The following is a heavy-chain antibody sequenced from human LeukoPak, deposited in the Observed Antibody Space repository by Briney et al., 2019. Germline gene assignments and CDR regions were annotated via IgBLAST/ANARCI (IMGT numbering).Heavy chain of an antibody. D-gene: IGHD6-19*01. CDR3: ARLSSSAGHFDL. V-gene: IGHV4-4*07. Sequence: PSETLSLTCTVSGGSTNSYKWSWIRQPPGKGLEWIGRIYTSGSTNYNPSLKSRVTMSVDTSKNQFSLKLSSVTAADTAVYYCARLSSSAGHFDLWGRGTLVTVSS. CDR2: IYTSGST. J-gene: IGHJ2*01. CDR1: GGSTNSYK.